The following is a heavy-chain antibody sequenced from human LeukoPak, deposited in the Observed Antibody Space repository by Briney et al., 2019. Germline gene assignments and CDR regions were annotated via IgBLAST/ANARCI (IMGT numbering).Heavy chain of an antibody. J-gene: IGHJ4*02. CDR3: AKASSEKYFDY. Sequence: PGGPLRLSCATSGFTFDDYAMHWVRQAPGKGLEWVSGISWESGSIDYADSVKGRFTISRDNAKKSLYLQMNSLRPEDTALYYCAKASSEKYFDYWGQGTLVTVSS. V-gene: IGHV3-9*01. CDR1: GFTFDDYA. CDR2: ISWESGSI.